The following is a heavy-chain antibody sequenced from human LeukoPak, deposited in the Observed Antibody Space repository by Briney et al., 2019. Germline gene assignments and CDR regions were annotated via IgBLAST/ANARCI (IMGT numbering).Heavy chain of an antibody. V-gene: IGHV4-59*01. CDR2: IYYSGST. J-gene: IGHJ4*02. Sequence: SETLSLTCTVSGGSISSYYWSWIRQPPGKGLEWIGYIYYSGSTNYNPSLKSRVTISVDTSKNQFSLKLSSVTAADTAVYYCASGGGYGSGSLFDYWGQGTLVTVSS. CDR1: GGSISSYY. CDR3: ASGGGYGSGSLFDY. D-gene: IGHD3-10*01.